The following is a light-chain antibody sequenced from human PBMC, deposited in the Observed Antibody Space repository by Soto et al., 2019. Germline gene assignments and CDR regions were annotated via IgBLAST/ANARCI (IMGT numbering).Light chain of an antibody. V-gene: IGLV2-14*01. CDR2: AVS. CDR1: SSDVGGYNY. J-gene: IGLJ1*01. CDR3: SSYTITSTYV. Sequence: QSALTQPASVSGSPGQSITIACTGTSSDVGGYNYVSWYQQHPGKAPKLIIYAVSNRPSGLSNRFSGSKSGNTASLTISGLQAEDEADYYCSSYTITSTYVFGTGTKLTVL.